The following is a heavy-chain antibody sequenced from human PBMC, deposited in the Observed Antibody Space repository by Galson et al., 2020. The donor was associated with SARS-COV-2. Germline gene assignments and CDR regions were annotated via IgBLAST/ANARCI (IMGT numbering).Heavy chain of an antibody. V-gene: IGHV4-34*01. D-gene: IGHD3-9*01. CDR2: INHSGST. J-gene: IGHJ4*02. Sequence: SETLSLTCAVYGGTFSGYYWSWIRQPPGKGLEWIGDINHSGSTNYNPSLKSRVTISVDTSKNQFSMKLSSVTAADTAVYYCARGRPLRYFDWLLSRMFDYWGQGTLVTVSS. CDR3: ARGRPLRYFDWLLSRMFDY. CDR1: GGTFSGYY.